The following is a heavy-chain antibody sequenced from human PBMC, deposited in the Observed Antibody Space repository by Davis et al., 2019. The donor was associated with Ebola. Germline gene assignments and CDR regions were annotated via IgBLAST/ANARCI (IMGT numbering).Heavy chain of an antibody. D-gene: IGHD3-10*01. CDR3: ARDIITMVQGVIIAYYGMDV. CDR2: INPNSGGT. Sequence: ASVKVSCKASGYTFTGYYMHWVRQAPGQGLEWMGWINPNSGGTNYAQKFQGRVTITADKSTSTAYMELSSLRSEDTAVYYCARDIITMVQGVIIAYYGMDVWGQGTTVTVSS. CDR1: GYTFTGYY. V-gene: IGHV1-2*02. J-gene: IGHJ6*02.